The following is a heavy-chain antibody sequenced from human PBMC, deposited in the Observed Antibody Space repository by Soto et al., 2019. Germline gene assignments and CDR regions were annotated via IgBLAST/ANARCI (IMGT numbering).Heavy chain of an antibody. CDR2: IYYSGTT. Sequence: SETLSLTCSVSCGSFSSDSFIWSWVRQLPGKGLEWIGYIYYSGTTYYNPSLRSRVIMSVDTSKNQFSLKLSSVTAADTAVYYCARDHKWDGMDVWGQGTTVTVSS. V-gene: IGHV4-31*03. J-gene: IGHJ6*02. D-gene: IGHD1-26*01. CDR3: ARDHKWDGMDV. CDR1: CGSFSSDSFI.